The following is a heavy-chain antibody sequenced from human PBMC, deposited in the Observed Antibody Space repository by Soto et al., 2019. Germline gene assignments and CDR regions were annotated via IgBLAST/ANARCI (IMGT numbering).Heavy chain of an antibody. J-gene: IGHJ4*02. Sequence: GGSLRLSCAASGFTFSSYAMHWVRQAPGKGLEWVAVISYDGSNKYYADSVKGRFTISRDNSKNTLYLQMNSLRSEDTAVYYCASITMVRGASEEDYWGQGTLVTVSS. D-gene: IGHD3-10*01. V-gene: IGHV3-30-3*01. CDR2: ISYDGSNK. CDR1: GFTFSSYA. CDR3: ASITMVRGASEEDY.